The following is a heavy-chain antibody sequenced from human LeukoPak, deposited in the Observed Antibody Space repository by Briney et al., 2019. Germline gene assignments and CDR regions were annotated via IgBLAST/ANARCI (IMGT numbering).Heavy chain of an antibody. CDR3: TKGRGDSSGWRFDY. V-gene: IGHV3-23*01. J-gene: IGHJ4*02. CDR2: ITGSGGST. Sequence: GGSLRLSCAASGFTFTNYAMTWVRQAPGKGLEWVSAITGSGGSTYYADPVKGRFTISRDNSNNTLYLQMSSLRADDTAVYYCTKGRGDSSGWRFDYWGQGTLATVSS. CDR1: GFTFTNYA. D-gene: IGHD6-19*01.